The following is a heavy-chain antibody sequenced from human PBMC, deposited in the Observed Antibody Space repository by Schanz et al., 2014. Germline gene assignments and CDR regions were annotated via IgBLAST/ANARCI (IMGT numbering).Heavy chain of an antibody. CDR2: LYIRST. Sequence: DVQLVESGGGLIHPGGSLRLSCAVSGFTVNTNYMTWVRQAPGKGLECVSILYIRSTYYADSVKGRFTISRDNSKNMVFLQMNSLRVEDTAVYYCAKVWGSDYFYPFDYWGQGVPVTVSS. V-gene: IGHV3-53*01. CDR1: GFTVNTNY. D-gene: IGHD3-22*01. CDR3: AKVWGSDYFYPFDY. J-gene: IGHJ4*02.